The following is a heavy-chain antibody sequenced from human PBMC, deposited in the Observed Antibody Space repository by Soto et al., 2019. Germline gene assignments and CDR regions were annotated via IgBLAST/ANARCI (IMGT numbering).Heavy chain of an antibody. CDR3: TSGYCSGGSCSRSDY. CDR1: GFTLSGST. CDR2: IRSKPSSSAT. V-gene: IGHV3-73*01. J-gene: IGHJ4*02. D-gene: IGHD2-15*01. Sequence: PGGSLRLSCAASGFTLSGSTMHWVRQASGKGLEWVGRIRSKPSSSATAYAASVRGRFTISRDDSKNTAYLQMNSLRVEDTAVYYCTSGYCSGGSCSRSDYWGQGTLVTVSS.